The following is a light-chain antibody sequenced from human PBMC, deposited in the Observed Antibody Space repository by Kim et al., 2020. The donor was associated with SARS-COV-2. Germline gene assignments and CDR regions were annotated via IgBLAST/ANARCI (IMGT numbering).Light chain of an antibody. V-gene: IGKV1D-12*01. Sequence: GDRVTITCRASQGISSWLAWYQQKTGKAPKLLIYTASTLRSGVPSRFSGSGFGTDFTLTISSLQPEDFATYYCQQANSFPLTFGGGTKVDIK. J-gene: IGKJ4*01. CDR3: QQANSFPLT. CDR1: QGISSW. CDR2: TAS.